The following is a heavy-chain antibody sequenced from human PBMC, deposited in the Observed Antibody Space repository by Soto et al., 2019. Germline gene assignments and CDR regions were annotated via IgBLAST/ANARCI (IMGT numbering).Heavy chain of an antibody. CDR2: IYYSGST. D-gene: IGHD3-10*01. J-gene: IGHJ4*02. Sequence: SETLSLICTVSGGSISSYYWSWIRQPPGKGLEWIGYIYYSGSTNYNPSLKSRVTISVDTSKNQFSLKLSSVTAADTAVYYCARGPGPLYGSGSYYVDYWGQGTLVTVSS. CDR1: GGSISSYY. V-gene: IGHV4-59*01. CDR3: ARGPGPLYGSGSYYVDY.